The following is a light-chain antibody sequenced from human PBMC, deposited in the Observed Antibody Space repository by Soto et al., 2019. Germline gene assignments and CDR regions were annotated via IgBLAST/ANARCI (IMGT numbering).Light chain of an antibody. CDR3: QQYNVWPPIT. Sequence: EIVMTQSPATLSVSPGERATLSCRASQSVSSNFAWYQQKPGQAPRLLIYDASTRATGIPARFSGSGSGTEFTLTISSLQSEDFAVYYCQQYNVWPPITFGQGTRLEIK. CDR1: QSVSSN. V-gene: IGKV3-15*01. CDR2: DAS. J-gene: IGKJ5*01.